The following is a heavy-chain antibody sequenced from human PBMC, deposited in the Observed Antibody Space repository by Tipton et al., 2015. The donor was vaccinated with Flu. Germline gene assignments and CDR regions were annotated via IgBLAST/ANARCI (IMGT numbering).Heavy chain of an antibody. CDR3: ARDRGWPASLDY. V-gene: IGHV4-59*01. CDR1: GGSISSYY. CDR2: ISYSGST. J-gene: IGHJ4*02. D-gene: IGHD3-10*01. Sequence: TLSLTCTVSGGSISSYYWSWVQQPPGKGLEWIGYISYSGSTSYNPSLQSRVTISVDTSRNQFSLNLKSVTAADTAVYYCARDRGWPASLDYWGQGILVTVSS.